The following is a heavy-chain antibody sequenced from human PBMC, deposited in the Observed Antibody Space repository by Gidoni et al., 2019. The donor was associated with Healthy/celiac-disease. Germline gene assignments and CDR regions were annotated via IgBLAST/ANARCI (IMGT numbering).Heavy chain of an antibody. CDR2: ISSSSSYL. J-gene: IGHJ6*02. D-gene: IGHD5-18*01. Sequence: EEQQVESGGGLVKPGGSHRLPCAARGFTLSSYSMNWVRQAPGTGLGWVSSISSSSSYLYYADSVKGRFTIARDNAKNSLYLQMNSLRAEDTAVYYCAKEYSYGQYYYYGMDVWGQGTTVTVSS. CDR3: AKEYSYGQYYYYGMDV. CDR1: GFTLSSYS. V-gene: IGHV3-21*01.